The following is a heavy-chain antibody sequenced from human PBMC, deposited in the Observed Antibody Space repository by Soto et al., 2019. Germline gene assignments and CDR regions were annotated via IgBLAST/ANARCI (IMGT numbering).Heavy chain of an antibody. CDR2: INPNSGGT. V-gene: IGHV1-2*02. D-gene: IGHD6-13*01. Sequence: ASVKVSCKASGYTFTGYYMHWVRQAPGQGLEWMGWINPNSGGTNYAQKFQGRVTMTRDTCISTAYMELSRLRSDDTAVYYCARSPSSSAEIDYWGQGTLVTVSS. CDR1: GYTFTGYY. J-gene: IGHJ4*02. CDR3: ARSPSSSAEIDY.